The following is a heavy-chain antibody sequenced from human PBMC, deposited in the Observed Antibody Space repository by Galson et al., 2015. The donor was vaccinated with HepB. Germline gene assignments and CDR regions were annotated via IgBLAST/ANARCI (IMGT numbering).Heavy chain of an antibody. J-gene: IGHJ4*02. D-gene: IGHD1-7*01. Sequence: SETLSLTCTVSGGSVSSGSYYWSWIRQPPGKGLEWIGYIYYSGSTNYNPSLKSRATISVDTSKNQFSLKLSSVTAADTAVYYCARASLKTIYFDYWGQGTLVTVSS. CDR3: ARASLKTIYFDY. CDR2: IYYSGST. CDR1: GGSVSSGSYY. V-gene: IGHV4-61*01.